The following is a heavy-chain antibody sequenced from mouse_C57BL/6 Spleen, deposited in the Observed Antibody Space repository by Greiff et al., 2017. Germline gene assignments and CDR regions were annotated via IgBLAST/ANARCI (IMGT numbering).Heavy chain of an antibody. CDR1: GFSLSTSGMG. J-gene: IGHJ1*03. D-gene: IGHD1-1*01. V-gene: IGHV8-12*01. CDR3: ARYYGSEYFDV. Sequence: QVTLKESGPGILQSSQTLSLTCSFSGFSLSTSGMGVSWIRQPSGKGLEWLAHIYWDDDKRYNPSLKSRLTISKDTSRNQVFLKITSVDTADTATYYCARYYGSEYFDVWGTGTTVTVSS. CDR2: IYWDDDK.